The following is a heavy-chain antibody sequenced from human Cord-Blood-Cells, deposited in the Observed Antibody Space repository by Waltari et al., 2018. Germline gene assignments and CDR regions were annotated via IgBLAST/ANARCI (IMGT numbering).Heavy chain of an antibody. CDR1: GGSIRSSSYS. V-gene: IGHV4-39*01. J-gene: IGHJ6*02. D-gene: IGHD6-13*01. CDR3: ARGSSSWYYGMDV. Sequence: LQLQESGPGLVKPSETLSRTCPVSGGSIRSSSYSCGWIRQPPGTGLVWIGCIYYSWRTYYNPSLKSRVTISVDTSKNQFSLKLSSVTAADTAVYYCARGSSSWYYGMDVWGQGTTVTVSS. CDR2: IYYSWRT.